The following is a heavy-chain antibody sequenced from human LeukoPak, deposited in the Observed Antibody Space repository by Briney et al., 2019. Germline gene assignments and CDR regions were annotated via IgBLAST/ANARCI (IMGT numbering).Heavy chain of an antibody. D-gene: IGHD3-9*01. CDR3: ARPGILAGYFDY. CDR2: INHSGST. CDR1: GGSFSGYY. J-gene: IGHJ4*02. V-gene: IGHV4-34*01. Sequence: KPSKTLSLTCAVYGGSFSGYYWSWIRQPPGKGLEWIGEINHSGSTNYNPSLKSRVTISVDTSKNQFSLKLSFVTAADTAVYYCARPGILAGYFDYWGQGTLVTVSS.